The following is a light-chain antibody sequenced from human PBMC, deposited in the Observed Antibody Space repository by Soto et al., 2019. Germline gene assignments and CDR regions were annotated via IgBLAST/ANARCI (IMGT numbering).Light chain of an antibody. CDR3: QSYDSSLSVSV. J-gene: IGLJ1*01. Sequence: VRNPFPSGSASPRQRVAISCTGSSSNIGANYDVHWYQQLPGTAPKLLIYGNSNRPSGVPDRFSGSNFGTSASLAITGLQAEDEADYYCQSYDSSLSVSVFVTVTKVT. V-gene: IGLV1-40*01. CDR2: GNS. CDR1: SSNIGANYD.